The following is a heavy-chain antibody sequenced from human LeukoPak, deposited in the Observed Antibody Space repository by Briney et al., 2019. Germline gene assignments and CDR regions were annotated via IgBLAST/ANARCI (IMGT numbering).Heavy chain of an antibody. CDR3: ARELDILTVVYAFDI. CDR1: GYTFTGYY. J-gene: IGHJ3*02. Sequence: ASVKVSCKASGYTFTGYYMRWVRQAPGQGLEWMGWINPNSGGTNYAQKFQGRVTMTRDTSISTAYMELSRLRSDDTAVYYCARELDILTVVYAFDIWGQGTMVTVSS. CDR2: INPNSGGT. D-gene: IGHD3-9*01. V-gene: IGHV1-2*02.